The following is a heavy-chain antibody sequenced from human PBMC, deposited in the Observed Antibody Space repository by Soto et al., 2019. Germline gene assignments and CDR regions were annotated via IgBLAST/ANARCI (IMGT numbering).Heavy chain of an antibody. CDR3: AKAEGRSYGTEYCQR. CDR2: IISSGGST. Sequence: EVQLLESGGGLVQPGGSLRLSCAASGFTFSTYAMNWVRQAPGKGLEWVSLIISSGGSTYYADSVKGRFTISRDNSKNTLYLKMNSLRADDTAVYYCAKAEGRSYGTEYCQRWGPGTLVTASS. J-gene: IGHJ1*01. D-gene: IGHD1-26*01. V-gene: IGHV3-23*01. CDR1: GFTFSTYA.